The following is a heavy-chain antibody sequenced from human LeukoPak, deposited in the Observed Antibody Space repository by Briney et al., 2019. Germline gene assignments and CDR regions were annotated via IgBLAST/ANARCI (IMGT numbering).Heavy chain of an antibody. CDR2: IKPDDTEK. J-gene: IGHJ1*01. Sequence: GGSLRLSCLASGFTFSHFWMSWVRQAPGKGRGWGANIKPDDTEKYYGSSVKGRFTISRDNAKNSLYLQMNSLRAEDTAVYYRARDHGYSSSWYVKREYFQHWGQGTLVTVSS. D-gene: IGHD6-13*01. CDR3: ARDHGYSSSWYVKREYFQH. CDR1: GFTFSHFW. V-gene: IGHV3-7*01.